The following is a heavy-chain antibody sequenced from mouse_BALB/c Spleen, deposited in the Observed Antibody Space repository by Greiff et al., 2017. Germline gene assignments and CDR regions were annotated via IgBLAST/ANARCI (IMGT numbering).Heavy chain of an antibody. V-gene: IGHV1-82*01. CDR3: ARQLGLRLAMDY. Sequence: LVESGPELVKPGASVKISCKASGYAFSSSWMNWVKQRPGQGLEWIGRIYPGDGDTNYNGKFKGKATLTADKSSSTAYMQLSSLTSVDSAVYFCARQLGLRLAMDYWGQGTSVTVSS. J-gene: IGHJ4*01. D-gene: IGHD3-1*01. CDR1: GYAFSSSW. CDR2: IYPGDGDT.